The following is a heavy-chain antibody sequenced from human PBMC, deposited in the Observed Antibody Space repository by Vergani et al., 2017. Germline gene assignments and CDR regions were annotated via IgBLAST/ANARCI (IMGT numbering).Heavy chain of an antibody. D-gene: IGHD1-20*01. Sequence: EVQLVESGGGLVQPGGSLRLSCAASGFTFSSYRMNWVRQAPGKGLEWVSSISSSSSYIYYADSVKGRFTISRDNAKNSLYLQMNSLRAEDTAVYYCARSGNWNYGMDVWGQGTTVTVSS. CDR3: ARSGNWNYGMDV. V-gene: IGHV3-21*01. CDR1: GFTFSSYR. CDR2: ISSSSSYI. J-gene: IGHJ6*02.